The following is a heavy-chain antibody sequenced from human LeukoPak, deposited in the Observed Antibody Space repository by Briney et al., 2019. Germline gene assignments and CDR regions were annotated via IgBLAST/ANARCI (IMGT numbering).Heavy chain of an antibody. CDR1: GFTFSNYA. Sequence: GGSLRLSCAASGFTFSNYARSWVRQAPGKGLEWVSGISGSSGTTYYTDSVQCRFTISRDNSKDTLYLQMNSLRDDDTAIYYCAKSWSCVQYNDWLCYFDYWGQGTLVTVSS. V-gene: IGHV3-23*01. CDR2: ISGSSGTT. CDR3: AKSWSCVQYNDWLCYFDY. D-gene: IGHD3-9*01. J-gene: IGHJ4*02.